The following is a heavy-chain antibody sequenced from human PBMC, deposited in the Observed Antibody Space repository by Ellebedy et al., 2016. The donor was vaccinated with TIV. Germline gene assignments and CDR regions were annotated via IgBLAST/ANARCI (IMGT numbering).Heavy chain of an antibody. CDR2: TAPIFGTA. Sequence: ASVKVSXXTSGGTFSSYAISWVRQAPGQGLEWMGGTAPIFGTANYAQKFQGRVRITADESTSTAYMELRSLRSEDTAVYYCARGGFGELGAMNAMDVWGQGTTVSVSS. CDR1: GGTFSSYA. CDR3: ARGGFGELGAMNAMDV. V-gene: IGHV1-69*13. J-gene: IGHJ6*02. D-gene: IGHD3-10*01.